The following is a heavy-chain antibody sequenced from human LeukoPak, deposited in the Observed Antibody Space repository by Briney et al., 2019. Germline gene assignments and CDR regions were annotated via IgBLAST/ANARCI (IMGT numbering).Heavy chain of an antibody. V-gene: IGHV4-39*01. Sequence: YNGNTYYNASLKSRVSISGDTSNNQFSLRLTSVTATDTPVYYCTRQGDGGRAFDYWGQGILVTVSA. D-gene: IGHD4-23*01. J-gene: IGHJ4*02. CDR2: YNGNT. CDR3: TRQGDGGRAFDY.